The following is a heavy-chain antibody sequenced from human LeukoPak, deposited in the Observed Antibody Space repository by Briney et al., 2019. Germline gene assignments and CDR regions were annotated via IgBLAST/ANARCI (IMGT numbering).Heavy chain of an antibody. D-gene: IGHD3-10*01. CDR1: GYTFTGYY. J-gene: IGHJ5*02. CDR3: ATAGRAGANWFDP. CDR2: INPNSGGT. V-gene: IGHV1-2*02. Sequence: GASVKVSCKASGYTFTGYYMHWVRQAPGQGLEWVGWINPNSGGTNYAQKFQGRVTMTRDTSISTAYMELSRLRSDDTAVYYCATAGRAGANWFDPWGQGTLVTVSS.